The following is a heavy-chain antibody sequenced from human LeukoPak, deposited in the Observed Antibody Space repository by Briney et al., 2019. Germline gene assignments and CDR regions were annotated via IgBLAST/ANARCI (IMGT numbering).Heavy chain of an antibody. CDR3: TRARGAASIAAAGTLTF. Sequence: ASVKVSCKAYAYTFTSYDINWVRQATGQGLEWMGWMHPNSGNTGYAQKFQGRVTITRNTSISTAYMELSSLRSEDTAVYYCTRARGAASIAAAGTLTFWGQGTMVTVSS. V-gene: IGHV1-8*03. CDR1: AYTFTSYD. CDR2: MHPNSGNT. D-gene: IGHD6-13*01. J-gene: IGHJ3*01.